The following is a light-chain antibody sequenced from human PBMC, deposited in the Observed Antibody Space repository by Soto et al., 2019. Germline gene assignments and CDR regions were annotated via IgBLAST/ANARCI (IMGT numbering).Light chain of an antibody. CDR1: QSVSSY. J-gene: IGKJ4*01. CDR3: QQRINWPRT. V-gene: IGKV3-11*01. Sequence: EIVLTQSPATLSLSPGERVTLSCRAGQSVSSYLAWYQQKPGQAPRLLIYDASTRATGTPARFSGSGSGTDFTLTISSLEPEDSAVYYCQQRINWPRTFGGGTKVEI. CDR2: DAS.